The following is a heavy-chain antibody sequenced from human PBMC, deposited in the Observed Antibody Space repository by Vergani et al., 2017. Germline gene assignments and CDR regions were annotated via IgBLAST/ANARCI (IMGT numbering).Heavy chain of an antibody. Sequence: EVQLVQSGAEVKKPGESLKISCKGFGYSFTSYWIGWVRQMPGKGLEWMGIIYPGDSDTRYSPSFQGQVTISADKSISTAYLQWSTLKASDTAMYYCARAGPAPSLRYYDFWSGEHLHFDYWGQGTLVTVSS. J-gene: IGHJ4*02. CDR2: IYPGDSDT. CDR3: ARAGPAPSLRYYDFWSGEHLHFDY. CDR1: GYSFTSYW. V-gene: IGHV5-51*03. D-gene: IGHD3-3*01.